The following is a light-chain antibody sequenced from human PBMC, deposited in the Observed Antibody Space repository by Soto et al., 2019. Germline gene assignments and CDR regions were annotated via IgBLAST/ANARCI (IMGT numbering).Light chain of an antibody. J-gene: IGLJ2*01. V-gene: IGLV3-1*01. CDR2: QDS. CDR1: KLGDKY. CDR3: QAWDSSPVV. Sequence: SYELTQPPSVAVFPGHTASITCSGDKLGDKYACWYQPKPGQSPVLVIYQDSKRPSGIPGLFSGSNSGNTATLTISGTQAIDEADYFCQAWDSSPVVYGGRTQLTVL.